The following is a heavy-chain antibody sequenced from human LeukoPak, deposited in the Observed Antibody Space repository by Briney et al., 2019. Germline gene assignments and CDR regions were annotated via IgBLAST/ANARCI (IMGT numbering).Heavy chain of an antibody. CDR3: AKAVGDDYGYRYYFDY. D-gene: IGHD5-18*01. V-gene: IGHV1-46*01. J-gene: IGHJ4*02. CDR2: INPSGGST. Sequence: GASVKVSCKASGYILTHSYIHWVRQAPGQGLDWMGLINPSGGSTSYAQEFQGRVAMTRDTSTSTIYMELSSLRSEDTAVYYCAKAVGDDYGYRYYFDYWGQGTLVTVSS. CDR1: GYILTHSY.